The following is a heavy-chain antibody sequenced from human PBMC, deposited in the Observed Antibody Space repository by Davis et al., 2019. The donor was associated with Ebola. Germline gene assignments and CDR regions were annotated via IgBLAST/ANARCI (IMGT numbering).Heavy chain of an antibody. V-gene: IGHV1-2*02. CDR1: GYTFTGYY. CDR3: ASSQRGCSGGSCYSH. CDR2: INPNSGGT. J-gene: IGHJ4*02. Sequence: ASVKVSCKASGYTFTGYYMHWVRQAPGQGLEWMGWINPNSGGTNYAQKFQGRVTMTRDTSISTAYMELSRLRSDDTAVYYCASSQRGCSGGSCYSHWGQGTLVTVSS. D-gene: IGHD2-15*01.